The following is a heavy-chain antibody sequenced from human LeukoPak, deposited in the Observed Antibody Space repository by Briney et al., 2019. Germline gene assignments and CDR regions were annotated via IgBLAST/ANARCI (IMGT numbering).Heavy chain of an antibody. CDR3: ARDDSSTWSNWFDP. CDR1: GFTFSSYW. CDR2: IKQDGSEK. J-gene: IGHJ5*02. D-gene: IGHD6-13*01. V-gene: IGHV3-7*01. Sequence: GGSLRLSCAASGFTFSSYWMSWVRQAPGNGLEWVANIKQDGSEKYYVDSVKGRFTISRDNAKNSLYLQMNSLRAEDTAVYYCARDDSSTWSNWFDPWGQGTLVTVSS.